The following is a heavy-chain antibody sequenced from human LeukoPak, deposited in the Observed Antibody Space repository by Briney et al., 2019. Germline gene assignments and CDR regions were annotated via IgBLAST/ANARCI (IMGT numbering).Heavy chain of an antibody. CDR3: ATTSGYFYY. CDR2: INPSSGDT. D-gene: IGHD1-26*01. CDR1: AYTSTDYY. J-gene: IGHJ4*02. V-gene: IGHV1-2*06. Sequence: ASVTVSCTASAYTSTDYYVHWVRQAPGQGLEWMGRINPSSGDTNYAQNFQGRVTMTRDTSISTAYMELSRLRSDDTAVYYCATTSGYFYYWGQGTLVTVSS.